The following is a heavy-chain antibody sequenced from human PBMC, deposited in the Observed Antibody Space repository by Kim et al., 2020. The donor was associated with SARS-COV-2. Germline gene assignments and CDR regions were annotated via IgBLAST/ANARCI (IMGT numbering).Heavy chain of an antibody. J-gene: IGHJ3*02. D-gene: IGHD3-22*01. CDR1: GGTFSSYA. CDR2: IIPIFGTA. CDR3: ARSAPSSGYYYETHRAFDI. V-gene: IGHV1-69*13. Sequence: SVKVSCKASGGTFSSYAISWVRQAPGQGLEWMGGIIPIFGTANYAQKFQGRVTITADESTSTAYMELSSLRSEDTAVYYCARSAPSSGYYYETHRAFDIWGQGTMVTVSS.